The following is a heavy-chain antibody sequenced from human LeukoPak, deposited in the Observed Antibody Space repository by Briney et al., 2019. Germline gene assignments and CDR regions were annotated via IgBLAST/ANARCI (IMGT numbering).Heavy chain of an antibody. V-gene: IGHV3-21*01. J-gene: IGHJ4*02. CDR3: ARVPVGYQGYSSAWYTDY. D-gene: IGHD6-19*01. Sequence: PGGSLRLSCAASRFTFSSYTMMWVRQAPGKGLEYVSSIISSSSRIFYADSVRGRFTISRDNAKNSLYLQMNSLRAEDTAVYYCARVPVGYQGYSSAWYTDYWGQGTLVSVSS. CDR2: IISSSSRI. CDR1: RFTFSSYT.